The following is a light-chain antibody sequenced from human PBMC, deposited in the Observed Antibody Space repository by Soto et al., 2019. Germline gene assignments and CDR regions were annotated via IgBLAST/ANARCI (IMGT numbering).Light chain of an antibody. CDR2: DNT. CDR1: STNIGNNY. J-gene: IGLJ2*01. V-gene: IGLV1-51*01. Sequence: QSVLTQPPSVSGAPGQRVTISCSGSSTNIGNNYVSWYQHLPGTAPKLLIYDNTERPSGIPDRFSGSESGTSATLGITGLQTGDEADYYCATWDSSLSAGVFGGGTKLTVL. CDR3: ATWDSSLSAGV.